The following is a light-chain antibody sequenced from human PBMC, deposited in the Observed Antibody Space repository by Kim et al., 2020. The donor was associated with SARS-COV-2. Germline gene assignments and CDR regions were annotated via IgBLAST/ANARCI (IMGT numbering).Light chain of an antibody. J-gene: IGKJ2*03. CDR2: AAS. V-gene: IGKV1-39*01. Sequence: SSSVRDRVTIPCRASQSISSYFDWYQQKPGNAPTLLIYAASSLQSGVPSRFGCSGSGTDFTLTISSLQPEDFATYYCQQSYSTPYRFGQGTKLEI. CDR3: QQSYSTPYR. CDR1: QSISSY.